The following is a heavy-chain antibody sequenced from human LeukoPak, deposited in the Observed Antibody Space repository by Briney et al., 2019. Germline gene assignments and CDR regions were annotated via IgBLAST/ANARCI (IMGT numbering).Heavy chain of an antibody. CDR1: GGSFSAYY. V-gene: IGHV4-34*01. Sequence: SETLSLTCAVYGGSFSAYYWSWIRQSPGKGLEWIGEINHSGSTIYTPSLKSRVTISVDTSKNQFSLQLTSVTAADTAVYYSARWSGAIHVFDPWGQGALVTVSS. J-gene: IGHJ5*02. CDR2: INHSGST. D-gene: IGHD2-21*01. CDR3: ARWSGAIHVFDP.